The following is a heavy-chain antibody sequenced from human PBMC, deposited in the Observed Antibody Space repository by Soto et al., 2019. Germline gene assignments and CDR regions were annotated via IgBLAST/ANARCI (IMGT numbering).Heavy chain of an antibody. V-gene: IGHV2-70*04. CDR3: ARIQENWFDP. CDR2: IDWDDDK. Sequence: GSGPTLVNPTQTLTLTCTFSGFSLSTSGMRVSWIRQPPGKALEWLACIDWDDDKFYSTSLKTRLTISKDTSKNQVVLTMTNMDPVDTATYYCARIQENWFDPWGQGTLVTVSS. J-gene: IGHJ5*02. CDR1: GFSLSTSGMR.